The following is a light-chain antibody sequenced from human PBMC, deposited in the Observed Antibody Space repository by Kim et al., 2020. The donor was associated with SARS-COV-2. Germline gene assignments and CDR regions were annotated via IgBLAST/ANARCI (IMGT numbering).Light chain of an antibody. CDR1: QSVGSDY. CDR2: GAS. Sequence: EIVLTQSPGTLSLSPGERATLSCRASQSVGSDYLAWYQQKPGQAPRLLIYGASSRATGIPDRFSGSGSGTDFTLTISRLEPEDFAMYYCQQYGSSPPVTFGGGTKVDIK. V-gene: IGKV3-20*01. J-gene: IGKJ4*01. CDR3: QQYGSSPPVT.